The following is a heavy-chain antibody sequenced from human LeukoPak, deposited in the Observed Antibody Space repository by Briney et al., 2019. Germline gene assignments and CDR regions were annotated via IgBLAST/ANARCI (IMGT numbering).Heavy chain of an antibody. V-gene: IGHV3-23*01. Sequence: GGSLRLSCAASGFTFSSYEMNWVRQAPGKGLEWVSTINDSNDNTYSADSVKGRFTISRDNSKNTLYLQMNSLRAEDTAVYYCARDKVATITRYYYGMDVWGQGTTVTVSS. CDR2: INDSNDNT. J-gene: IGHJ6*02. D-gene: IGHD5-24*01. CDR3: ARDKVATITRYYYGMDV. CDR1: GFTFSSYE.